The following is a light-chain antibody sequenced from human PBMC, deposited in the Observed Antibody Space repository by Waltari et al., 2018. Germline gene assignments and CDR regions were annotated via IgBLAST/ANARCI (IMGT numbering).Light chain of an antibody. V-gene: IGKV3-11*01. J-gene: IGKJ1*01. Sequence: EIVLTQSPATMSLSPGERATLSCRASQNIDSYLAWYQPKPGRAPRLLIYDSSNRAAGIPVRFSGSGSGVDFTLTIANLEPDDFAVYFCLQRSVWPWTFGQGTKVEIK. CDR3: LQRSVWPWT. CDR2: DSS. CDR1: QNIDSY.